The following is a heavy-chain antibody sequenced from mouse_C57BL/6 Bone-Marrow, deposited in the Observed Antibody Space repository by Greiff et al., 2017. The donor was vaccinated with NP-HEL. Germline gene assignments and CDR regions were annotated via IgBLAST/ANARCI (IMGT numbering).Heavy chain of an antibody. CDR3: ARCPTTVLYGYAMDY. CDR1: GYSITSDY. CDR2: ISYSGRT. J-gene: IGHJ4*01. Sequence: VQLKESGPGLAKPSQTLSLTCSVTGYSITSDYWNWIRKFPGNKLEYMGYISYSGRTYYNPSLKSRISITRDTSKNQYYLQLNSVTTEDTSTYYCARCPTTVLYGYAMDYWGQGTSVTVSS. V-gene: IGHV3-8*01. D-gene: IGHD1-1*01.